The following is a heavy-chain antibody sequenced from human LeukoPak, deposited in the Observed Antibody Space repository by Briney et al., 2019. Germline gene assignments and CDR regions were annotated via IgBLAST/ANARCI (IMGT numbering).Heavy chain of an antibody. CDR2: SGSGGST. CDR3: AKGYDMFDY. D-gene: IGHD1-14*01. CDR1: GFTFSSDA. V-gene: IGHV3-23*01. Sequence: GGSLRLSCAASGFTFSSDAMSWVRQAPGKVLEWVSASGSGGSTYYADSVKGRFTISRDNAKNTLYLQMNSLRAEDTAVYYCAKGYDMFDYWGQGTLVTVSS. J-gene: IGHJ4*02.